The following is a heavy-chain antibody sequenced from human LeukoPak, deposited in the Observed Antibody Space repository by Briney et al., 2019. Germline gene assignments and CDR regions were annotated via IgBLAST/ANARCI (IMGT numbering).Heavy chain of an antibody. CDR1: GGSISSYS. Sequence: SETLSLTCTVSGGSISSYSWSWIQQPPGKGLEWIGSIYHSGSTYYNPSLKSRVTISVDTSKNQFSLKLSSVTAADTAVYYCARHLYGSGSYYKPAYFDYWGQGTLVTVSS. D-gene: IGHD3-10*01. CDR2: IYHSGST. CDR3: ARHLYGSGSYYKPAYFDY. J-gene: IGHJ4*02. V-gene: IGHV4-59*08.